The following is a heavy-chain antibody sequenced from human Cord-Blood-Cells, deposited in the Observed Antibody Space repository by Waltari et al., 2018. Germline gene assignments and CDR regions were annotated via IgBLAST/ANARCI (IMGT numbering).Heavy chain of an antibody. D-gene: IGHD3-3*01. V-gene: IGHV1-18*04. J-gene: IGHJ4*02. CDR3: ARDRDYDFWSGYYPFDY. CDR1: GYTFTSHA. Sequence: CKASGYTFTSHAISWVRQDPGQGLEWMGWISAYNGNTNYAQKLQGRVTMTTDTSTSTAYMELRSLRSDDTAVYYCARDRDYDFWSGYYPFDYWGQGTLVTVSS. CDR2: ISAYNGNT.